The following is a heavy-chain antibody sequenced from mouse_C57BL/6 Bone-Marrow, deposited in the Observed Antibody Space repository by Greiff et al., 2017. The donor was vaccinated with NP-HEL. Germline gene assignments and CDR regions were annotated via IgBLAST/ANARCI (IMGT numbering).Heavy chain of an antibody. V-gene: IGHV1-5*01. Sequence: EVKVEESGTVLARPGASVKMSCKTSGYTFTSYWMHWVKQRPGQGLEWIGAIYPGNGDTSYNQKFKGKAKLTAVTSASTAYMELSSLTNEDSAVYYGTRPRTARAKCYAMDYWGQGTSVTVSS. D-gene: IGHD3-1*01. CDR2: IYPGNGDT. CDR1: GYTFTSYW. J-gene: IGHJ4*01. CDR3: TRPRTARAKCYAMDY.